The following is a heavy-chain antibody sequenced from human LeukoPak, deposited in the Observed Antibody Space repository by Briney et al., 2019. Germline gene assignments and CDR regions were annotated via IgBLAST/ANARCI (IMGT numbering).Heavy chain of an antibody. J-gene: IGHJ5*02. CDR1: GGSISSANW. CDR3: ARRGYSYGYSYRFHDPWFDP. V-gene: IGHV4-4*03. Sequence: PGTLSLTCAVSGGSISSANWWTWVRQPPEKGLEWIGEIFHTGDTNYSPSLKSRVTISVDKSKNQFSLKLSSVTAADTAVYYCARRGYSYGYSYRFHDPWFDPWGQGSLVTVSS. D-gene: IGHD5-18*01. CDR2: IFHTGDT.